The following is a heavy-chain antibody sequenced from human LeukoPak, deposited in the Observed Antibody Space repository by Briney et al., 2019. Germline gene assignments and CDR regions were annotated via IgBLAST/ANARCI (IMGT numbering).Heavy chain of an antibody. Sequence: SVKVSCKASGGTFSSYAISWVRQAPGQGLEWMGGIIPIFGTANYAQKFQGRVTITADESTSTAYMELSSLRSEDTAVYYCARGVVKWELLACLDYWGQGILVTVSS. CDR2: IIPIFGTA. CDR1: GGTFSSYA. CDR3: ARGVVKWELLACLDY. D-gene: IGHD1-26*01. J-gene: IGHJ4*02. V-gene: IGHV1-69*01.